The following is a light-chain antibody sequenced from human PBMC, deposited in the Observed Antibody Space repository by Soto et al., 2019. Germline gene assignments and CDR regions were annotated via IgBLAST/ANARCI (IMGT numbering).Light chain of an antibody. CDR1: SSDVGSYNC. V-gene: IGLV2-18*02. CDR3: QSYDNSLSGSWV. Sequence: QSALTQPPSVSGSPGQSVTISCTGTSSDVGSYNCVSWYQQSPGTAPKLMIYEVSNRPSGVSDRFSGSKSGNTASLTISGLQAEDEADYYCQSYDNSLSGSWVFGGGTKLTVL. J-gene: IGLJ3*02. CDR2: EVS.